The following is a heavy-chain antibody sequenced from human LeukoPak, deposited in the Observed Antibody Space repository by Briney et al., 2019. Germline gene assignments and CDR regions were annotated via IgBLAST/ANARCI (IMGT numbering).Heavy chain of an antibody. CDR3: AKGLTMVRGVIDY. CDR1: GFAFSSYA. Sequence: GGSLRLSCAASGFAFSSYAMSWVRQAPGKGLEWVSAISGSGGSTYYADSVKGRFTISRDNSKNTLYLQMNSLRAEDTAVYYCAKGLTMVRGVIDYWGQGTLVTVSS. J-gene: IGHJ4*02. CDR2: ISGSGGST. V-gene: IGHV3-23*01. D-gene: IGHD3-10*01.